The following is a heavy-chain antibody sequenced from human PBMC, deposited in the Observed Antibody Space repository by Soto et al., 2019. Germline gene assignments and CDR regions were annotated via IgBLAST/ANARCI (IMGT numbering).Heavy chain of an antibody. CDR1: GGSVSGVDYF. V-gene: IGHV4-30-4*01. CDR3: AREERKGIISWFDP. J-gene: IGHJ5*02. CDR2: IYYTGIT. Sequence: SETLSLTCTVSGGSVSGVDYFWSWIRQSPGKGLEWIGYIYYTGITHLNPSLKSRLTMAVDTSKNEFSLRLTSVSAADTAVYFCAREERKGIISWFDPWGQGTPVTVSS. D-gene: IGHD2-21*01.